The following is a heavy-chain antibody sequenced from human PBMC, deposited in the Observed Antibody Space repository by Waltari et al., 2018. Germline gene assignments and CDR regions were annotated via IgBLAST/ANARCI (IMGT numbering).Heavy chain of an antibody. J-gene: IGHJ1*01. CDR3: ARNGLDSSGYYYWYDQGPGEYFQH. CDR1: GGSISSSNW. Sequence: QVQLQESGPGLVKPSGTLSITCAVSGGSISSSNWWSWVRPPPGKGLEWIGEIYHSGSTNYNPDLTSRVTISVDNSKNQFSLKLSSVTAADTAVYYCARNGLDSSGYYYWYDQGPGEYFQHWGQGTLVTVSS. D-gene: IGHD3-22*01. V-gene: IGHV4-4*02. CDR2: IYHSGST.